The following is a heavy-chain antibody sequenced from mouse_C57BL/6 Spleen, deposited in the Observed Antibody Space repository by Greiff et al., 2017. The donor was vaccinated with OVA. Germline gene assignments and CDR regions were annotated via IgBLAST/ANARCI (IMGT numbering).Heavy chain of an antibody. J-gene: IGHJ4*01. CDR2: ISSGSSTI. CDR1: GFTFSDYG. Sequence: DVKLVESGGGLVKPGGSLKLSCAASGFTFSDYGMHWVRQAPEKGLEWVAYISSGSSTIYYADTVKGRFTISRDNAKNTLFLQMTSLRSEDTAMYYCARTYYSNYYYAMDYWGQGTSVTVSS. D-gene: IGHD2-5*01. V-gene: IGHV5-17*01. CDR3: ARTYYSNYYYAMDY.